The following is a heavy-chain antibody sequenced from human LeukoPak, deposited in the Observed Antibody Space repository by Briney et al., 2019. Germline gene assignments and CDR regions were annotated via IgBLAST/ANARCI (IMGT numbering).Heavy chain of an antibody. CDR3: ARIRGGYYGSGSYEYYLDY. D-gene: IGHD3-10*01. J-gene: IGHJ4*02. Sequence: SETLSLTCTVSGGSISSYYWSWVREPPGKGLEGSGYIYNSGSTNYNPSLKSRGAISVDTPKNQFSLKLSSVTAADTAVYYCARIRGGYYGSGSYEYYLDYWGQGTLVTVSS. CDR1: GGSISSYY. V-gene: IGHV4-59*01. CDR2: IYNSGST.